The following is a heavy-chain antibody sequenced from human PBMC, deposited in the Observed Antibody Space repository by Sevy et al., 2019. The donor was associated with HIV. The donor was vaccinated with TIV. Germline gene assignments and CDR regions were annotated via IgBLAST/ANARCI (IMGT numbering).Heavy chain of an antibody. CDR3: ARDRYYSSPFLVVY. D-gene: IGHD3-3*01. CDR2: INPNSGGT. J-gene: IGHJ4*02. V-gene: IGHV1-2*02. Sequence: ASVKVSCKASGYTFTGYYMHWVRQAPGQGLEWMGWINPNSGGTNYAQKFQGRDTMTRDTSISTAYMELSRLRSDDTAVYYCARDRYYSSPFLVVYWGQGTLVTDSS. CDR1: GYTFTGYY.